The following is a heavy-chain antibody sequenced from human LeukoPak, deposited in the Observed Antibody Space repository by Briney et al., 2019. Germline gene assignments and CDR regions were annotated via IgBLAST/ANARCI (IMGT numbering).Heavy chain of an antibody. CDR1: GYTFTGYY. V-gene: IGHV1-2*02. CDR2: INPNSGAT. CDR3: ARAAAAAGTSRD. Sequence: ASVKVSCKSSGYTFTGYYMHWVRQAPGQGLEWMGWINPNSGATNYAQKFQGRVTMTRDTSISTAYMELSRLRSDDTAVYYCARAAAAAGTSRDWGQGTLVTVSS. D-gene: IGHD6-13*01. J-gene: IGHJ4*02.